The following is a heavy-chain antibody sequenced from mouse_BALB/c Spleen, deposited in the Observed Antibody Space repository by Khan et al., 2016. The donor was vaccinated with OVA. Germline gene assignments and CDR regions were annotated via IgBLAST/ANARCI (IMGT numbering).Heavy chain of an antibody. CDR2: INPSNEYT. Sequence: QVQLQQSGAELARPGASVKMSCKASGYTFTSYTLHWIKLRPGQGLEWIGYINPSNEYTNYNQKFKDKATLTADKSSTTVYMQLSSLTSDDSAGYYCGRDGAYYRNDGWFAYWGQGTLVTVSA. J-gene: IGHJ3*01. CDR1: GYTFTSYT. CDR3: GRDGAYYRNDGWFAY. D-gene: IGHD2-14*01. V-gene: IGHV1-4*01.